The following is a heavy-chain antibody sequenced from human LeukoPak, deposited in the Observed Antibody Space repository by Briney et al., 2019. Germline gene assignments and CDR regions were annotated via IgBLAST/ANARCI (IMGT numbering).Heavy chain of an antibody. CDR3: AKDRGGSYTLSLDY. J-gene: IGHJ4*02. CDR2: IKDDGSEK. D-gene: IGHD1-26*01. Sequence: AGGSLRLSCAASGFTFSNYWIHWVRQAPGKGLEWVAGIKDDGSEKYYVDSVKGRFTISRDNAKNSLYRQMNSLRAEDTAVYYCAKDRGGSYTLSLDYWGQGTLVTVSS. V-gene: IGHV3-7*03. CDR1: GFTFSNYW.